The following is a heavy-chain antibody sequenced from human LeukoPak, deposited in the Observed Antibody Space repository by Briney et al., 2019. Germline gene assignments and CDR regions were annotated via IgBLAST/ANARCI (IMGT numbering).Heavy chain of an antibody. D-gene: IGHD4/OR15-4a*01. CDR1: GGSITSDY. Sequence: PSETLSLTCTVVGGSITSDYWSWIRQPAGKGLEWMGRIFTSGSAAYNPSLESRVTMSLDTSKNQFFLKLSSVTAADTAAYFCSRGGANDLWGQGTLVTVSS. J-gene: IGHJ5*02. CDR2: IFTSGSA. V-gene: IGHV4-4*07. CDR3: SRGGANDL.